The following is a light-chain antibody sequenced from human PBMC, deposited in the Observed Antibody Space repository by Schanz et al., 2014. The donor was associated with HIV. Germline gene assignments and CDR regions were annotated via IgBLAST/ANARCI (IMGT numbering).Light chain of an antibody. V-gene: IGLV2-14*03. CDR3: CSCTNTNTWV. CDR1: SGDIGTFAA. Sequence: QSALTQPASVSGSPGQSITISCAGTSGDIGTFAAVSWYQQHPDRAPRLLIYGVTSRPSGISSRFSGSASGNTASLTISGLQAEDEGDYYCCSCTNTNTWVFGGGTKLTVL. J-gene: IGLJ3*02. CDR2: GVT.